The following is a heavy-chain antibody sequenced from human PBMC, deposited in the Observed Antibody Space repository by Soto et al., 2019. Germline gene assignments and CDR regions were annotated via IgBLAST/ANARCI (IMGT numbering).Heavy chain of an antibody. Sequence: NPSETLSLTCTVSGGPMSSHYWTWIRQSPGKGLEWIGYIFYNGSTTYNPSLKTRVTISVDTSKNQFSLKLNSVTAADTAVYYCARDPAPWGQGTLVTVSS. V-gene: IGHV4-59*11. CDR3: ARDPAP. J-gene: IGHJ5*02. CDR2: IFYNGST. CDR1: GGPMSSHY.